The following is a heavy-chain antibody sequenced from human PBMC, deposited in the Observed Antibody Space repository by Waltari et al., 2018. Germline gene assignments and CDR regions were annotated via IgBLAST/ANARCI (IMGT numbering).Heavy chain of an antibody. Sequence: EVHLVESGGGLVQPGGSLRLSAAAAGFTVTGYGMSWGRQAPGKGPEWVANIHKDGSEKNYVDYVKGRFTISRDNAKDSVYLQMNSLRADDTAMYYCVRDHWGPDYWGQGTLVTVSS. CDR1: GFTVTGYG. V-gene: IGHV3-7*01. CDR2: IHKDGSEK. CDR3: VRDHWGPDY. J-gene: IGHJ4*02. D-gene: IGHD7-27*01.